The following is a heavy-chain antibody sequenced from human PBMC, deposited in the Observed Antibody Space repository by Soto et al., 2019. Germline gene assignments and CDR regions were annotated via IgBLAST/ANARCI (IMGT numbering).Heavy chain of an antibody. CDR1: GYTFTGYY. CDR3: ARDVVWYGDYPPGNGMDV. D-gene: IGHD4-17*01. V-gene: IGHV1-2*02. Sequence: ASVKVSCKASGYTFTGYYMHWGRQATGQGLEWMGWINPNSGGANYAQKFQGRVTMTRDKSTSTAYMELSRLRSEDTAVYYCARDVVWYGDYPPGNGMDVWGQGTTVTVSS. J-gene: IGHJ6*02. CDR2: INPNSGGA.